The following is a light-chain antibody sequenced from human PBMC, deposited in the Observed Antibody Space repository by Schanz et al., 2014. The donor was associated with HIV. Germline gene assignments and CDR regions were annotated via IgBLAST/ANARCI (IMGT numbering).Light chain of an antibody. CDR1: QTVSSNS. J-gene: IGKJ4*01. Sequence: EIVLTQSPVILSLSPGERATLSCRASQTVSSNSLGWYQQKRGQVPRLLIYSASRRANGIPDRFSGSGSGTDFTLTISSLEPEDFAVYYCQQRSNWPLTFGGGTKVEFK. CDR2: SAS. V-gene: IGKV3D-20*02. CDR3: QQRSNWPLT.